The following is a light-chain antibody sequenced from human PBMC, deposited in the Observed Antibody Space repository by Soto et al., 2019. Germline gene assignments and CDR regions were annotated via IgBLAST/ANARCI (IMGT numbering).Light chain of an antibody. Sequence: QSALTQPASVSGSPGQSITISCTGTSSDVGSYNLVSWYQQHPGKAPKLMIYEVSKRPSGVSNRFSGSKSGNTASLTISGLQDEDAADYYCCSYAGSSTFYVFGTGTKVTVL. V-gene: IGLV2-23*02. CDR3: CSYAGSSTFYV. CDR2: EVS. CDR1: SSDVGSYNL. J-gene: IGLJ1*01.